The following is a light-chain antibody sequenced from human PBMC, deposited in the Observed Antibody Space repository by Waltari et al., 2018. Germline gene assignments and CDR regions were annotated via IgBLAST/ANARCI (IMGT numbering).Light chain of an antibody. J-gene: IGKJ3*01. CDR3: QQYGSSIPFT. Sequence: EIVLTQSPGTMSLSPGYRSTLSCRDSQSVTAIQVAWYQQKPGQAPRLPISGASTRATGTPDRVSGTGSGTDFILTISGLEPEDFAVYFCQQYGSSIPFTFGPGTKV. CDR1: QSVTAIQ. CDR2: GAS. V-gene: IGKV3-20*01.